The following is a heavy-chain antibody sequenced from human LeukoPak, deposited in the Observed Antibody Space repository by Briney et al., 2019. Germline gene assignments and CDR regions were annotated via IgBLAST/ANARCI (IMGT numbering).Heavy chain of an antibody. CDR3: TKGWAGAGTNYFDY. CDR2: ISGSGGST. Sequence: PGGSLRLSCAASGFILSSYWMSWVRQAPGKGLEWVSGISGSGGSTYYADSVKGRFTISRDNSKNTLYLEINSLRAEDTAIYYCTKGWAGAGTNYFDYLGGGTLVTVSS. J-gene: IGHJ4*02. D-gene: IGHD6-19*01. V-gene: IGHV3-23*01. CDR1: GFILSSYW.